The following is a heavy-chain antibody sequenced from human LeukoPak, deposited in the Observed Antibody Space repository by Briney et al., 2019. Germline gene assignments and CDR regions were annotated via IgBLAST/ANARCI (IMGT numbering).Heavy chain of an antibody. D-gene: IGHD3-9*01. CDR3: AKTFRYDILTIFDY. J-gene: IGHJ4*02. V-gene: IGHV4-59*01. CDR2: IYYSGST. CDR1: GGSISSYY. Sequence: PSETLSLTCTVSGGSISSYYWSWLRQAPGKGLEGIGYIYYSGSTNYNPSLKSRVTISVDTSKNQFSLKLSSVTAADTAVYYCAKTFRYDILTIFDYWGQGTLVTVSS.